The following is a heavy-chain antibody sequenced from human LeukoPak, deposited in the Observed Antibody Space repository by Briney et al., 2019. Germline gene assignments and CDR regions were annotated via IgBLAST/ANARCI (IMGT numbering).Heavy chain of an antibody. V-gene: IGHV1-18*01. D-gene: IGHD3-10*01. CDR3: ARAPPRFGELLYRMDV. CDR1: GYTFTSYG. J-gene: IGHJ6*02. CDR2: ISAYNGNT. Sequence: ASVKVSCKASGYTFTSYGISWVRQAPGQGLEWMGWISAYNGNTSYAQKLQGKVTMTTDTSTSTAYMELRSLRSDDTAVYYCARAPPRFGELLYRMDVWGQGTTVTVSS.